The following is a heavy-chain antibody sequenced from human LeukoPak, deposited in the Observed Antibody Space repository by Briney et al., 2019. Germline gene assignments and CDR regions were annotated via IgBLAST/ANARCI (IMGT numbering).Heavy chain of an antibody. D-gene: IGHD3-10*01. CDR3: ARVPIPEVLWFGEEQGGYYYYYMDV. CDR2: ISAYNGKT. CDR1: GYTFTSYD. V-gene: IGHV1-18*01. Sequence: ASVKVSCKASGYTFTSYDINWVRQAPGQGLEWMGWISAYNGKTNYAQKLQGRVTMTTDTSTSTAYMELRSLRSDDTAMYYCARVPIPEVLWFGEEQGGYYYYYMDVWGKGTTVTISS. J-gene: IGHJ6*03.